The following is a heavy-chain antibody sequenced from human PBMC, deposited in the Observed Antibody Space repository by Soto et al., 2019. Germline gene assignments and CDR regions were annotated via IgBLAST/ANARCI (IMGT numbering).Heavy chain of an antibody. D-gene: IGHD7-27*01. Sequence: SGPTLVNPTQTLTLTCTLSGFSLSSGTMRVSWIRQPPGKALEWLARIDWDDDKFYSTSLRPRLTISKDTSKNQVVLTLTNVDPVDTATYYCASMPGIQSWGEAFHVGGQGKKVTVS. CDR1: GFSLSSGTMR. CDR2: IDWDDDK. CDR3: ASMPGIQSWGEAFHV. J-gene: IGHJ3*01. V-gene: IGHV2-70*04.